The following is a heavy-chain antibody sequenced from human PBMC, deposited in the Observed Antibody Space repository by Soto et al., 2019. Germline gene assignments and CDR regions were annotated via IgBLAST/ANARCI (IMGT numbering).Heavy chain of an antibody. D-gene: IGHD1-26*01. V-gene: IGHV4-34*01. J-gene: IGHJ4*02. CDR3: ARGREVPYFDY. Sequence: LSLTCAVYGGSFSGYYWSWIRQPPGKGLEWIGEINHSGSTNYNPSLKSRVTISVDTSKNQFSLKLSSVTAADTAVYYCARGREVPYFDYWGQGTLVTVSS. CDR1: GGSFSGYY. CDR2: INHSGST.